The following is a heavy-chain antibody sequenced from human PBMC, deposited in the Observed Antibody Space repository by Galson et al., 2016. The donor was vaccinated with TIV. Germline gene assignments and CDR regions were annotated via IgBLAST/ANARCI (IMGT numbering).Heavy chain of an antibody. J-gene: IGHJ5*02. CDR2: VDPEDGQT. D-gene: IGHD2-15*01. Sequence: VKVSCKVSGYNFTDYYLHWMQQAPGKGFEWMGHVDPEDGQTKYAPKFQGRVTMTADTSTDTAYMELTSLRSEDTAIYYCTTVRLRGSGGMDPWGQGTLVTVSS. V-gene: IGHV1-69-2*01. CDR3: TTVRLRGSGGMDP. CDR1: GYNFTDYY.